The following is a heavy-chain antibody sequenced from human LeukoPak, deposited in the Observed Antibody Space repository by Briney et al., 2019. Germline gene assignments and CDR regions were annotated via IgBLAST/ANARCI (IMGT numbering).Heavy chain of an antibody. V-gene: IGHV1-8*01. CDR2: MNPDSGNT. CDR3: ARVIRGSMIHGKYYFDY. Sequence: ASVRVSCKTTGYTLTTYDINWVRDATGQELEWLGWMNPDSGNTGYAQKFQGRITMTRNTSTSTAYMELSSLRSEDTAVYYCARVIRGSMIHGKYYFDYWGQGTLVTVSS. D-gene: IGHD5/OR15-5a*01. J-gene: IGHJ4*02. CDR1: GYTLTTYD.